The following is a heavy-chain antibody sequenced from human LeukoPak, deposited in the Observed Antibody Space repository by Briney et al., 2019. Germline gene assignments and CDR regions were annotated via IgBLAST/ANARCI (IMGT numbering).Heavy chain of an antibody. D-gene: IGHD6-13*01. CDR1: GFTVSSNY. V-gene: IGHV3-53*01. CDR3: AREDSSSWQNWFDP. CDR2: IYSGGST. Sequence: PGGSLRLSCAASGFTVSSNYMSWVRQAPGKGLEWVSVIYSGGSTYYADSVKGRFTISRDNAKNSLYLQMDSLGAEDAAVYYCAREDSSSWQNWFDPWGQGTLVTVSS. J-gene: IGHJ5*02.